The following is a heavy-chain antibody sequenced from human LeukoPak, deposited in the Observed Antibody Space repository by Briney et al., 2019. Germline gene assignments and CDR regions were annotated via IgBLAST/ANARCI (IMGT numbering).Heavy chain of an antibody. V-gene: IGHV3-48*03. CDR3: ARVGILSSSWLLY. CDR1: GFTFSSYE. D-gene: IGHD6-13*01. CDR2: ISSGAATI. Sequence: PGGSLRLSCAASGFTFSSYEMNWVRQAPGKGLEWVSSISSGAATIYYADSVKGRFTISRDNAKNSLYLLMSSLRAEDTAVYYCARVGILSSSWLLYWGQGTLVTVSS. J-gene: IGHJ4*02.